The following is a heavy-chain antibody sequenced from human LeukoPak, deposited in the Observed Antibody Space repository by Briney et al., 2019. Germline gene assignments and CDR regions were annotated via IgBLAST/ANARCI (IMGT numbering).Heavy chain of an antibody. V-gene: IGHV3-21*01. CDR1: GFTFSSYS. CDR2: ISSSSSYI. D-gene: IGHD3-22*01. J-gene: IGHJ4*02. CDR3: ARGDSSALLYYFDY. Sequence: GGSLRLSCAASGFTFSSYSMNWVRQAPGKGLEWVSSISSSSSYIYYADSVKGRFTISRDNAKNSLYLQMNSLRAEDTAVYYCARGDSSALLYYFDYWAREPWSPSPQ.